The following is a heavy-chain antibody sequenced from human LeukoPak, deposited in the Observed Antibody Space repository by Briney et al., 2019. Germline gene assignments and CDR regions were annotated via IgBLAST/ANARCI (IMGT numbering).Heavy chain of an antibody. Sequence: GGSLRLSCAASGFTFGDYSLGWIRQAPGKGLEWVSYISNNVNTVYYVDSVKGRFTISRDNAKNSLYLQMNSLRAEDTAVFYCARVRYHYGYALDVWGQGTTVTVSS. D-gene: IGHD5-18*01. CDR1: GFTFGDYS. CDR3: ARVRYHYGYALDV. CDR2: ISNNVNTV. J-gene: IGHJ6*02. V-gene: IGHV3-11*01.